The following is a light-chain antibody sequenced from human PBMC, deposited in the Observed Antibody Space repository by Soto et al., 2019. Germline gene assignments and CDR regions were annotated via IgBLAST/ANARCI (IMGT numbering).Light chain of an antibody. CDR2: GVT. J-gene: IGLJ2*01. V-gene: IGLV2-14*01. CDR3: SSSTRSTTLTVV. CDR1: SSDVGGYNY. Sequence: QSALTQPASAAGSPGQSITISCTGTSSDVGGYNYVSWYQQHPGKAPKLMIYGVTNRPSGVANRFSGSKSGNTASLTSSGLQDADEDAYYCSSSTRSTTLTVVFGGGTKLTVL.